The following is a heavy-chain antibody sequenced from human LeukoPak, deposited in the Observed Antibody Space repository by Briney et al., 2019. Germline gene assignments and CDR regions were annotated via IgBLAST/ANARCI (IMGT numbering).Heavy chain of an antibody. CDR3: AKIPGFSVFRALGSLGAFDI. D-gene: IGHD3-16*01. Sequence: GGSLRLSCAASGFTFSSYAMSWVRQAPGKGLEWVSAISGSGGSTYYADSVKGRFTISRDNSKNTLYLQMNSLRAEDTAVYYCAKIPGFSVFRALGSLGAFDIWGQGTMVTVSS. CDR1: GFTFSSYA. CDR2: ISGSGGST. V-gene: IGHV3-23*01. J-gene: IGHJ3*02.